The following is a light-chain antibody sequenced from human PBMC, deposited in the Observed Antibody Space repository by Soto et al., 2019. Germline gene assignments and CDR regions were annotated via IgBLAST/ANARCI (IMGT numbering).Light chain of an antibody. CDR3: SSYTSSRIRV. Sequence: QSALTQPASVSGSPGQSITISCTGTSSDIGGYNSVSWYQQHPGNAPQLMIYDVAYRPSGISSRFSASKSGNTASLTISGLPAEDEADYYCSSYTSSRIRVFGGGTKLTVL. V-gene: IGLV2-14*03. CDR1: SSDIGGYNS. J-gene: IGLJ2*01. CDR2: DVA.